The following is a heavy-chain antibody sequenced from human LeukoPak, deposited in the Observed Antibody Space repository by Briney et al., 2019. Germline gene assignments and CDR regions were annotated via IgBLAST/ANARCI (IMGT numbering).Heavy chain of an antibody. J-gene: IGHJ5*02. CDR2: IFPIFGTA. CDR1: GGTLSSYA. V-gene: IGHV1-69*01. CDR3: ARVGGYCTNGVVLCRPTAENNWFDP. D-gene: IGHD2-8*01. Sequence: SAKVSCKASGGTLSSYAISCVPQAPGPGLEWMGGIFPIFGTANSAQKFQGRVTITADESTSTAYMELSSLRSEDTAVYYCARVGGYCTNGVVLCRPTAENNWFDPWGQGTLVTVSS.